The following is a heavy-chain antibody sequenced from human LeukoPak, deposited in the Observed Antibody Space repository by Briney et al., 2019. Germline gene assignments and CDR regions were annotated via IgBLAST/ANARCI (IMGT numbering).Heavy chain of an antibody. CDR2: ISAYNGNT. V-gene: IGHV1-18*01. Sequence: ASVKVSCKASGYTFTSYGISWVRQAPGQGLEWMGWISAYNGNTNYAQKLQGRVTMTTDTSTSTAYMELRSLRSDDTAVYYCARDWVKGGYSYGLNWFDPWGQGTLVTVSS. CDR1: GYTFTSYG. D-gene: IGHD5-18*01. CDR3: ARDWVKGGYSYGLNWFDP. J-gene: IGHJ5*02.